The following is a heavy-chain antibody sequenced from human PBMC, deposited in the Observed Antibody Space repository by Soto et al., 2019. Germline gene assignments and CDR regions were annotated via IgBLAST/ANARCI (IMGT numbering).Heavy chain of an antibody. D-gene: IGHD5-12*01. CDR3: ESDHGSTDAFDI. J-gene: IGHJ3*02. Sequence: PGGSLRLSCAASGFTFSSYWMHWVRQAPGKELVWVSRINSDGSSTSYADSVKGRFTISRDNAKNTLYLQMNSLRAEDTAVYYCESDHGSTDAFDIWGQGTMVTVSS. CDR1: GFTFSSYW. V-gene: IGHV3-74*01. CDR2: INSDGSST.